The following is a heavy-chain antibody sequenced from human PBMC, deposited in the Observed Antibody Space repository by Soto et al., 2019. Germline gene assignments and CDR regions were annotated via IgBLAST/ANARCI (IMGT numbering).Heavy chain of an antibody. J-gene: IGHJ4*02. D-gene: IGHD3-16*01. Sequence: EVQLVESGGGLVKPGESLRLSCAGSGFTFSAYNINWVRQAPGKGLEWVSSISAGSFFIYQPDSMKGRFTISRDDARNSVYLQMNSLTAEDTAVYYCARSPGVGVRGAYWGQGTLVTVSS. CDR3: ARSPGVGVRGAY. CDR2: ISAGSFFI. V-gene: IGHV3-21*01. CDR1: GFTFSAYN.